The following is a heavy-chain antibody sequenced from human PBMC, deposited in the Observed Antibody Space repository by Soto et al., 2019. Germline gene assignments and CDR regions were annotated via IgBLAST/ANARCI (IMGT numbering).Heavy chain of an antibody. CDR1: GGAFSSYA. D-gene: IGHD3-10*01. V-gene: IGHV1-69*13. CDR2: IIPIFGTA. J-gene: IGHJ6*02. Sequence: SVKVSCKASGGAFSSYAISWVRQAPGQGLEWMGGIIPIFGTANYAQKFQGRVTITADESTSTAYMELSSLRSEDTAVYYCARDALYYYGSGSYDGYYGMDVWGQGTTVTVSS. CDR3: ARDALYYYGSGSYDGYYGMDV.